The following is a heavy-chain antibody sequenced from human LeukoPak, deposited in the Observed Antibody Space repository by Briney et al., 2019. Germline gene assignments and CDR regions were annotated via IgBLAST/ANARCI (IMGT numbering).Heavy chain of an antibody. D-gene: IGHD6-13*01. CDR2: IYPGDSDT. V-gene: IGHV5-51*01. CDR1: GYSFTSYW. CDR3: ARTYSLYSSSWYYFDY. J-gene: IGHJ4*02. Sequence: GKSLKISCKGSGYSFTSYWIGWVRQMPGKGLEWMGIIYPGDSDTRYSPSFQGQVTISADKSISTAYLQWSSLKASDTAMYYCARTYSLYSSSWYYFDYWGQGTLVTVSS.